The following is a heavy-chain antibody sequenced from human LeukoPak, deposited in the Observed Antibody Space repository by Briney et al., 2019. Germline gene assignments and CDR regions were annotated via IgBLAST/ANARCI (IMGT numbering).Heavy chain of an antibody. Sequence: PGGSLRLSCKGSGYSFTNYRISWVRHMPGRGLEWMGWIDASDSYTNYSPSFQGHVTISADKSSSTAYLQWSSLKASDTAMYYCARHVLHSYGPQWWFDPWGQGTLVTVSS. V-gene: IGHV5-10-1*01. CDR1: GYSFTNYR. CDR2: IDASDSYT. J-gene: IGHJ5*02. D-gene: IGHD5-18*01. CDR3: ARHVLHSYGPQWWFDP.